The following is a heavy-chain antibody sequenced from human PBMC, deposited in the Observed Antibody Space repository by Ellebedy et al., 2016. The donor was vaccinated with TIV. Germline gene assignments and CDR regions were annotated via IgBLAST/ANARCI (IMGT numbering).Heavy chain of an antibody. CDR2: IYHSGTT. CDR1: GGPIGSTNW. D-gene: IGHD1-1*01. V-gene: IGHV4-4*02. CDR3: ARQNTRPFYFDS. Sequence: MPSETLSLTCAVSGGPIGSTNWWTWVRQSPGKGLEWIGEIYHSGTTNYKSSLKSRVTMSVDKSKNQLSLNLSSVTAADTAVYYCARQNTRPFYFDSWGQGTLVTVSS. J-gene: IGHJ4*02.